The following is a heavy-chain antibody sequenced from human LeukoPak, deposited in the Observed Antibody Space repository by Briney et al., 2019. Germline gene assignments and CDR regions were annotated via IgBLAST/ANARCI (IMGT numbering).Heavy chain of an antibody. CDR3: AKDRVSPGFNWFDP. CDR2: INGRGDNT. CDR1: GVIISSYA. J-gene: IGHJ5*02. Sequence: GGSLILSCAASGVIISSYAMSWVRHAPGKGLEWVSAINGRGDNTYYADFVKGRFTISRDNSKSTVYLQMNSLRTEDTAVYYCAKDRVSPGFNWFDPWGQGTLVTVSS. V-gene: IGHV3-23*01. D-gene: IGHD2/OR15-2a*01.